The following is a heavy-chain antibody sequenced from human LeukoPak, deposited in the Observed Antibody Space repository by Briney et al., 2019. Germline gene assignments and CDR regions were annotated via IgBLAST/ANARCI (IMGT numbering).Heavy chain of an antibody. J-gene: IGHJ4*02. CDR2: ISTSGGST. CDR3: GKDSRAFWSGYSHFDY. Sequence: GGSLRLSCAASGFTFSSYAMSWVRQAPGKGLEWVSVISTSGGSTYYADSVKGRFTISRDNSKNTLYLQMNSLRAEDTAVYYCGKDSRAFWSGYSHFDYWGQGTLVTVSS. CDR1: GFTFSSYA. V-gene: IGHV3-23*01. D-gene: IGHD3-3*01.